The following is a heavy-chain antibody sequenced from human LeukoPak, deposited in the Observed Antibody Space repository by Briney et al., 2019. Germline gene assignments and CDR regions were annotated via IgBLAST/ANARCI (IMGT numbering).Heavy chain of an antibody. Sequence: SVKVSCKASRGTFSSYAISWVRQAPGQGLEWMGRIIPIFGTANYAQKFQGRVSITTDESTSTAYMELSSLRSEDTAVYYCARDQGAAAGPTDYWGQGTLVTVSS. CDR3: ARDQGAAAGPTDY. CDR1: RGTFSSYA. J-gene: IGHJ4*02. CDR2: IIPIFGTA. V-gene: IGHV1-69*05. D-gene: IGHD6-13*01.